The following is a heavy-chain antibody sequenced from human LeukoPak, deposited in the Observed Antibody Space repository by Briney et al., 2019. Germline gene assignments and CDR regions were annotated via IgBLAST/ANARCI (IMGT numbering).Heavy chain of an antibody. V-gene: IGHV3-21*01. CDR2: ISSSSSYI. CDR3: AREFTGTAEFDP. D-gene: IGHD1-1*01. CDR1: GFTFSSYS. Sequence: GGSLRLSCAASGFTFSSYSMNWVRQAPGKGLEWVSSISSSSSYIYYADSVKGRFTISRDNAKNSLYLQMNSLRAEDTAVYYCAREFTGTAEFDPWGQGTLVTVSS. J-gene: IGHJ5*02.